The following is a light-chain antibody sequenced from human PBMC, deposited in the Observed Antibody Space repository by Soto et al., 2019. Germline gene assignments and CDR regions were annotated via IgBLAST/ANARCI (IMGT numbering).Light chain of an antibody. Sequence: EIVLKQSPATLSLSPGERATLSCRASQSVSTYLAWHQQKPGQAPRLLIFDASNRATGIPARFSGSGSGTDFTLTISSLEPEDFAVYYCQQRSNWPPTFGQGTRLEIK. CDR3: QQRSNWPPT. J-gene: IGKJ5*01. V-gene: IGKV3-11*01. CDR2: DAS. CDR1: QSVSTY.